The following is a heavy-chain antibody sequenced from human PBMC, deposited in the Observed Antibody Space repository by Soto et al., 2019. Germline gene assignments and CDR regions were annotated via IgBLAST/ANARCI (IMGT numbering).Heavy chain of an antibody. CDR2: ISYGGST. J-gene: IGHJ4*02. CDR1: GFSISSGGYY. V-gene: IGHV4-30-4*08. Sequence: SETLSLTCTFSGFSISSGGYYWSWIRQHPGKGLEWIGFISYGGSTYYSASLKSRFTISVDTSKNQFSLNLSFVTAADTAVYYCATMGTPATGLYYFDYWGQGTLVTVSS. CDR3: ATMGTPATGLYYFDY. D-gene: IGHD1-7*01.